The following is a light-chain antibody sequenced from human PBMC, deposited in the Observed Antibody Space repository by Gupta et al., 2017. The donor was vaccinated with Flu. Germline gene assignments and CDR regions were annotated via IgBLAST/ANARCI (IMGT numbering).Light chain of an antibody. Sequence: GQSPRRLIYKGSNRDSGVPDRFSGSGSGTDFTLDISRVEADDVGVYYCMQCEGWPHAFGQGTKMDI. CDR2: KGS. J-gene: IGKJ2*01. V-gene: IGKV2-30*01. CDR3: MQCEGWPHA.